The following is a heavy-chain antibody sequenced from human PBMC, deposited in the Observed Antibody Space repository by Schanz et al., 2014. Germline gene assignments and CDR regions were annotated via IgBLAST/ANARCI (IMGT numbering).Heavy chain of an antibody. CDR2: VYMSAAST. Sequence: EVQVVESGGGFVQPGGSLRLSCAVSGFTVSSNYMSWVRQAPGKGLEWVSTVYMSAASTRYADSVKGRFIISRDSSKNTLFLQMNSLRADDTAVYFCARDEGRDGYNLAFDVWGQGTLVTVSS. CDR1: GFTVSSNY. CDR3: ARDEGRDGYNLAFDV. V-gene: IGHV3-53*01. D-gene: IGHD5-12*01. J-gene: IGHJ3*01.